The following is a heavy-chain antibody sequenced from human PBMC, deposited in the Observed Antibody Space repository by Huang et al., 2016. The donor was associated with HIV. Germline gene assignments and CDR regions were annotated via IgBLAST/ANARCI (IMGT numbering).Heavy chain of an antibody. J-gene: IGHJ4*02. Sequence: QVQLVQSGAEVKKPGTSVKVSGKTSGYTFSSHALHWLRQAPGQRPEWMGWINGGNGDTKYSQKFQGRVTITSDTSANIGYMELNSLLSEDTAVYYCARDPLDIRRHFDFWGQGSLVTVSS. CDR2: INGGNGDT. D-gene: IGHD3-3*01. CDR1: GYTFSSHA. V-gene: IGHV1-3*01. CDR3: ARDPLDIRRHFDF.